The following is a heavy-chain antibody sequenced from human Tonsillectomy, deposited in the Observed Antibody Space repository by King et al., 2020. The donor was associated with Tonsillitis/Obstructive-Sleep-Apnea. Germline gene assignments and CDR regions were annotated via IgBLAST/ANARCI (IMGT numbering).Heavy chain of an antibody. V-gene: IGHV4-59*08. Sequence: VQLQESGPGLVKPSETLSLTCTVSGGSISSYYWSWIRQPPGKGLEWIGYIYYSGSTNYNPSLKSRVTISVDTSKNQFSLKLSSVNAADTAVYYCARRGIDFDWLFEYWVQGTLVTGAS. CDR3: ARRGIDFDWLFEY. D-gene: IGHD3-9*01. J-gene: IGHJ4*02. CDR2: IYYSGST. CDR1: GGSISSYY.